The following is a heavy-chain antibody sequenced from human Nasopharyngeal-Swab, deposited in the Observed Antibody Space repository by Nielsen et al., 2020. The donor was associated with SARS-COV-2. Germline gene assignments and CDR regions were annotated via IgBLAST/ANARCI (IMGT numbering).Heavy chain of an antibody. D-gene: IGHD6-13*01. CDR1: GFTFSRYW. CDR3: ARDLDARLAAAGTGIFDY. J-gene: IGHJ4*02. Sequence: GESLKISCAASGFTFSRYWMNWVRQAPGKGLEWVTNIKQDGSEKYYVDSVKGRFTISRDNAKNSLYLQMNSLRAEDTAVYYCARDLDARLAAAGTGIFDYWGQGTLVTVSS. V-gene: IGHV3-7*01. CDR2: IKQDGSEK.